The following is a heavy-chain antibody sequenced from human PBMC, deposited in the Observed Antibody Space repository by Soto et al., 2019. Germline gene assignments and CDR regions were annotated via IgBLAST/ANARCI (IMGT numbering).Heavy chain of an antibody. CDR1: GGSFSGYY. CDR3: ARESHDILTGPPWVWYFDL. Sequence: QVQLQQGGAGPLRPLETLSLTCGVSGGSFSGYYWAWIRQSPGKGLEWIGEINDRGSINYNPSLKSRVGISVDTSTNHYSRNLRSVTAADTAVYYCARESHDILTGPPWVWYFDLWGSGTLVTVSS. J-gene: IGHJ2*01. D-gene: IGHD3-9*01. CDR2: INDRGSI. V-gene: IGHV4-34*01.